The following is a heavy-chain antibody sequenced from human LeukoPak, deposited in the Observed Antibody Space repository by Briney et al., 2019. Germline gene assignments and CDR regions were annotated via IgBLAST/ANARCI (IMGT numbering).Heavy chain of an antibody. J-gene: IGHJ5*02. CDR3: ASLIRRFGEFIIDP. CDR1: GYTFTGYY. CDR2: INPNSGGT. V-gene: IGHV1-2*02. Sequence: LGASVKVSCKASGYTFTGYYMHWVRQAPGQGLEWMGWINPNSGGTNYAQKFQGRVTMTRDTSISTAYMELSRLRSDDTAVYYCASLIRRFGEFIIDPWGQGTLVTVSS. D-gene: IGHD3-10*01.